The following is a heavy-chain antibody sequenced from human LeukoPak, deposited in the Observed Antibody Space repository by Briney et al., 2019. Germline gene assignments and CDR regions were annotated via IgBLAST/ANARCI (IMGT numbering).Heavy chain of an antibody. CDR1: GGSISSYY. Sequence: SETLSLTCTVSGGSISSYYWSWIRQPPGKGLEWIGYIYYTGSTNYNPSLKSRVTISVDTSKNQFSLNLSSVTAADTAVYYCARTGYYDTSAYYPFDYWGQGTLVTVSS. CDR2: IYYTGST. J-gene: IGHJ4*02. D-gene: IGHD3-22*01. CDR3: ARTGYYDTSAYYPFDY. V-gene: IGHV4-59*01.